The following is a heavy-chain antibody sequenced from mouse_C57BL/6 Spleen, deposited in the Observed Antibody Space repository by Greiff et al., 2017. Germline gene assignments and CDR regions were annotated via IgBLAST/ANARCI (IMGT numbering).Heavy chain of an antibody. Sequence: EVQGVESGGDLVKPGGSLKLSCAASGFTFSSYGMSWVRQTPDKRLEWVATISSGGSYTYYPDSVKGRFTISRDNAKNTLYLQMSSLKSEDTAMYYCARQDDSAWFAYWGQGTLVTVSA. CDR3: ARQDDSAWFAY. CDR2: ISSGGSYT. J-gene: IGHJ3*01. D-gene: IGHD2-4*01. V-gene: IGHV5-6*01. CDR1: GFTFSSYG.